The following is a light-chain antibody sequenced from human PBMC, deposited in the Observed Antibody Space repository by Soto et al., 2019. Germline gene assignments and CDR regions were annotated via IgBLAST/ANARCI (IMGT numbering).Light chain of an antibody. J-gene: IGKJ2*01. V-gene: IGKV3-15*01. CDR2: GAP. CDR1: PSVSSN. Sequence: EIVMTQSPATLAVSPGERAALSCRASPSVSSNFAWYQQKPGQAPRLLIYGAPSRATGTPARFSGSGSGTEFTLTISSLKSEDFAVYYCQQYNNWPDTCGLGTKLEMK. CDR3: QQYNNWPDT.